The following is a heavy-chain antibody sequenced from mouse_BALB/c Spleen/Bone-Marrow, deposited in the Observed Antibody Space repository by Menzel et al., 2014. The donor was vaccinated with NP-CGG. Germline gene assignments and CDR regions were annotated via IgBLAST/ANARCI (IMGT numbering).Heavy chain of an antibody. D-gene: IGHD1-1*01. J-gene: IGHJ3*01. Sequence: VQLQQSGAELVKPGASVKLSCTASGFNIKDTYMHWVKQRPEQGLEWIGRIDPANGNTKYDPKFQGKATITADTSSNTAYLQLSSLTSEDTAVYYCALYYYGSSPFAYWGQGTLVTVSA. V-gene: IGHV14-3*02. CDR3: ALYYYGSSPFAY. CDR2: IDPANGNT. CDR1: GFNIKDTY.